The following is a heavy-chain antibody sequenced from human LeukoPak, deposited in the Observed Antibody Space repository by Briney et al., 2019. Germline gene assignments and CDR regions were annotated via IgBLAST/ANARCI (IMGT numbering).Heavy chain of an antibody. D-gene: IGHD6-6*01. CDR3: AKGGYSSSSGWFDP. V-gene: IGHV3-9*03. J-gene: IGHJ5*02. Sequence: GRSLRLSCAASGFTFDDYAMHWVRQAPGKGLEWVSGISWNSGSRGYADSVKGRFTISRDNAKNSLYLQLNSLRAEDMALYYCAKGGYSSSSGWFDPWGQGTLVTVSS. CDR2: ISWNSGSR. CDR1: GFTFDDYA.